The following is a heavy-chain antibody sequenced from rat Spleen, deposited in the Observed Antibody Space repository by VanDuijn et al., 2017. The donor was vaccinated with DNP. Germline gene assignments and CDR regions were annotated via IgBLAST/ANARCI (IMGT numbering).Heavy chain of an antibody. CDR3: ARQGNNFGYFDY. J-gene: IGHJ2*01. Sequence: EVQLVESGGGLVEPGRSLRLSCAASGFSFSNYYMAWVRQTPKRGLEWVAIISHSDDRTYYRDSVKGRFTISRDNAKSTLYLQMDSLRSEETATYYCARQGNNFGYFDYWGQGVMVTVSS. CDR2: ISHSDDRT. V-gene: IGHV5S11*01. CDR1: GFSFSNYY. D-gene: IGHD1-10*01.